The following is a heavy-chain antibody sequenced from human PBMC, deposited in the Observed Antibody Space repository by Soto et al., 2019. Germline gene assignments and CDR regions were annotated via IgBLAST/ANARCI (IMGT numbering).Heavy chain of an antibody. D-gene: IGHD2-2*01. CDR1: GGSISSSNW. CDR2: IYHSGST. Sequence: SETLSLTCAVSGGSISSSNWWSWVRQPPGKGLEWIGEIYHSGSTNYNPSLKSRVTISVDKSKNQFSLKLSSVTAADTAVYYCARGTQNLPNWFDPWGQGTLVTVSS. J-gene: IGHJ5*02. V-gene: IGHV4-4*02. CDR3: ARGTQNLPNWFDP.